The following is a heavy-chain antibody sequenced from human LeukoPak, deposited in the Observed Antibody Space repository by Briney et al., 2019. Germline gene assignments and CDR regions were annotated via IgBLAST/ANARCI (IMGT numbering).Heavy chain of an antibody. J-gene: IGHJ4*02. CDR1: GFTVSSNY. V-gene: IGHV3-53*01. CDR3: AKLWGRSTAVEY. CDR2: IYSGGST. Sequence: AGSLRLSCAVSGFTVSSNYMSWVRQAAGKGLEWVSVIYSGGSTYYADSVKGRFTISRDNSKNTVYLQMNRLSAEDTAVYYCAKLWGRSTAVEYWGQGTLVTVSS. D-gene: IGHD5/OR15-5a*01.